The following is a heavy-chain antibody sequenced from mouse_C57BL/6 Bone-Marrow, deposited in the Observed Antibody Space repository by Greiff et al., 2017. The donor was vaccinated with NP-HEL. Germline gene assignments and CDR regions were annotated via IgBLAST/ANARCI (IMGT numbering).Heavy chain of an antibody. V-gene: IGHV14-4*01. J-gene: IGHJ3*01. CDR2: IDPENGDT. CDR3: TDSSWFAY. Sequence: EVQLQQSGAELVRPGASVKLSCTASGFNIKDDYMHWVKQRPEQGLEWIGWIDPENGDTEYASKFQGKATITADTSSNTAYLQLSSLTSEDTAVYCCTDSSWFAYWGQGTLVTVSA. CDR1: GFNIKDDY.